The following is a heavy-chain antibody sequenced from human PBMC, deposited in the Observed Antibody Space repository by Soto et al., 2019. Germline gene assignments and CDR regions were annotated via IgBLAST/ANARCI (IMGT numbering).Heavy chain of an antibody. D-gene: IGHD2-21*01. Sequence: EVQLVETGGGLIQPGGSLRLSCAASGFTVSRSYMSWVRHAPGKGLEWVSVIYSSGNTYYADSVKGQFTISRDNSKNTLYLQMNSLRTDDTALYYCVRHRDYGGEGCFGYWGQGTLVTVSS. V-gene: IGHV3-53*02. CDR1: GFTVSRSY. J-gene: IGHJ4*02. CDR2: IYSSGNT. CDR3: VRHRDYGGEGCFGY.